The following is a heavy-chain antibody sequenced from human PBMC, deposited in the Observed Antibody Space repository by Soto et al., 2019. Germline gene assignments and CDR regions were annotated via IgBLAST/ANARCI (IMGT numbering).Heavy chain of an antibody. V-gene: IGHV3-30*02. Sequence: GGSLRLSCAASGFTFSSYGMHWVRQAPGKGLEWVAVIWYDGGNKYYADSVKGRFTISRDSSKNTVSLEMTSLRAEDTAVYYCAKGGRQWLVTSDFNYWGQGALVTVSS. CDR2: IWYDGGNK. D-gene: IGHD6-19*01. CDR1: GFTFSSYG. J-gene: IGHJ4*02. CDR3: AKGGRQWLVTSDFNY.